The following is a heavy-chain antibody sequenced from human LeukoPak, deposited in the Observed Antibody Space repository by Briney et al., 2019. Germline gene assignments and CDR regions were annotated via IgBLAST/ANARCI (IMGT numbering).Heavy chain of an antibody. J-gene: IGHJ6*03. CDR1: GYTFTSYD. V-gene: IGHV1-8*01. CDR2: MNPNTGHT. CDR3: ARSHYYYMDV. Sequence: GASVKVSCKTSGYTFTSYDINWVRQAPGQGLEWMGWMNPNTGHTAYAHKFQGRVTMTRDSSITTAYMELSSLTYGDTATYYCARSHYYYMDVWGKGTTVTITS.